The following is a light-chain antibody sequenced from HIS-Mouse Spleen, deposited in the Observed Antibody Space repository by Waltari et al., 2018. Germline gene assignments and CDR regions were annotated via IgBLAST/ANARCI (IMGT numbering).Light chain of an antibody. CDR3: SSYTSSSFNVV. CDR2: DVS. J-gene: IGLJ2*01. Sequence: QSALTQPASVSGSPGQSITISCTGTSSDVGGYNYVSWYQQHPGKAPKLMIYDVSNRASGVSNGFSGSESGKTASLTISELQAEDEADYYCSSYTSSSFNVVFGGGTKLTVL. V-gene: IGLV2-14*03. CDR1: SSDVGGYNY.